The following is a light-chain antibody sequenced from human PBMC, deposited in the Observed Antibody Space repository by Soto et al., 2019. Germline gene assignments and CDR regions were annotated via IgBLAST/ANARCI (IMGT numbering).Light chain of an antibody. J-gene: IGKJ2*01. CDR1: QSVSSNY. CDR3: QHYDSSPT. V-gene: IGKV3-20*01. Sequence: EIVLTQSPGTLSLSPGEGATLSCRASQSVSSNYVAWYQQKPGQAPRLLIYGASSRAAGIPGKFRGSGSGKDCTLSISRLEPEDFKVYFCQHYDSSPTFGLRNKLEI. CDR2: GAS.